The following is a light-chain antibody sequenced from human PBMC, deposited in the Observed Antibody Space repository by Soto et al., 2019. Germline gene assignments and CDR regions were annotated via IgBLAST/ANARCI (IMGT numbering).Light chain of an antibody. CDR2: SNN. Sequence: QSVLTQQPSASGTPGQRVTISCSGSSSNIGSNTVNWYQQLPGTAPKLLIYSNNQRPSGVPDRFSGSKSGTPASLAISGLQSEDEADYYCAAWDDSLNGWVFGGGTQLTVL. CDR1: SSNIGSNT. V-gene: IGLV1-44*01. CDR3: AAWDDSLNGWV. J-gene: IGLJ3*02.